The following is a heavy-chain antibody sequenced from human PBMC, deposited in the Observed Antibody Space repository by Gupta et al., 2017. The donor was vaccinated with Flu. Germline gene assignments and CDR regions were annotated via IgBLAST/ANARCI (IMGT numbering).Heavy chain of an antibody. CDR2: ISSSSSYI. J-gene: IGHJ3*02. D-gene: IGHD2-2*01. Sequence: EVQLVESGGGLVKPGGSLRLSCAASGFTFSSYSMNWVRQAPGKGLGWVSSISSSSSYIYYADSVKGRFTISRDNAKNSLYLQMISLRAEDTAVYYCARVTDIVVVPAAHAFDIWGQGTMVTVSS. CDR1: GFTFSSYS. CDR3: ARVTDIVVVPAAHAFDI. V-gene: IGHV3-21*01.